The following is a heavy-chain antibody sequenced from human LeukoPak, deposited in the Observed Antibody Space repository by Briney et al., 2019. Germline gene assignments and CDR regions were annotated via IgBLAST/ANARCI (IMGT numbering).Heavy chain of an antibody. CDR2: SYYSGST. D-gene: IGHD4-17*01. V-gene: IGHV4-59*01. J-gene: IGHJ5*02. Sequence: SETLSLTCTASGGSISSYYWSWIRQPPGKGLEWIGYSYYSGSTNYSPSLTSRVTISVDTSKNQFSLKLSSVTAADTAVYYCARVATVTSNWFDPWGLGTLVTVSS. CDR3: ARVATVTSNWFDP. CDR1: GGSISSYY.